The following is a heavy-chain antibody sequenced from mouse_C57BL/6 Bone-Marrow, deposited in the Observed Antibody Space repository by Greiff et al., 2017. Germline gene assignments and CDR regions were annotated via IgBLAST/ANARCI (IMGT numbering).Heavy chain of an antibody. V-gene: IGHV1-7*01. CDR2: INPSSGYT. D-gene: IGHD1-1*01. Sequence: QVQLQQSGAELAKPGASVKLSCKASGYTFTSYWMHWVKQRPGQGLEWIGYINPSSGYTKYNQKFKDKATLTAAKSSSTAYMQLSSLTYEDSAVYYCLTTVVAHWGQGTLVTVSA. CDR1: GYTFTSYW. CDR3: LTTVVAH. J-gene: IGHJ3*01.